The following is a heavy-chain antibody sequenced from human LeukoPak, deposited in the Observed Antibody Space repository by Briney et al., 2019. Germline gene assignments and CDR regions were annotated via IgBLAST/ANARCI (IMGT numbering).Heavy chain of an antibody. CDR2: ISYDGSNK. J-gene: IGHJ6*02. CDR1: GFTFCSYA. D-gene: IGHD3-10*01. Sequence: PGGSLRLSCAASGFTFCSYAMHWVRQAPGKGLEWVAVISYDGSNKYYADSVKGRFTISRDNSKNTLYLQMNSLRAEDTAVYYCARDYGVFYYYGMDVWGQGTTVTVSS. CDR3: ARDYGVFYYYGMDV. V-gene: IGHV3-30-3*01.